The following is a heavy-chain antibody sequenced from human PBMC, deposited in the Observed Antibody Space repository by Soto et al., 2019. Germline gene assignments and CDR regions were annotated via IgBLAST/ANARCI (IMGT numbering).Heavy chain of an antibody. J-gene: IGHJ5*01. CDR1: GDSISNLDYF. CDR3: ARGRYCLTGRCFPNWFDS. V-gene: IGHV4-30-4*01. Sequence: SETLSLTCSVSGDSISNLDYFWAWIRQPPGQALEYIGYIYKSATTYYNPSFESRVAISVDTSKSQFSLNLTSVTAADTAVYFCARGRYCLTGRCFPNWFDSWGQGALVTVSS. CDR2: IYKSATT. D-gene: IGHD7-27*01.